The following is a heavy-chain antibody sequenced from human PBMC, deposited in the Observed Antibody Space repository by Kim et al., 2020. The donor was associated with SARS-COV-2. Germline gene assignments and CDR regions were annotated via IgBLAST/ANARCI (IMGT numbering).Heavy chain of an antibody. J-gene: IGHJ4*02. Sequence: SVKGRFTISRDKSKNTLYLQMNSLRAEDTAVYYCAKGPPMIDIVVVPAANWGQGTLVTVSS. D-gene: IGHD2-2*01. V-gene: IGHV3-23*01. CDR3: AKGPPMIDIVVVPAAN.